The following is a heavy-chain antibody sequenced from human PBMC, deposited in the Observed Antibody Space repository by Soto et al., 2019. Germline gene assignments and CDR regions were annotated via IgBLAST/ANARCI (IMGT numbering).Heavy chain of an antibody. D-gene: IGHD1-26*01. CDR1: GYSFTSYW. V-gene: IGHV5-51*01. J-gene: IGHJ6*02. Sequence: PGESLKISCKGSGYSFTSYWIGWVRQMPGKGLEWMGIIYPGDSDTRYSPSFQGQVTISADKSISTAYLQWSSLKASDTAMYYCARLGGSYLIYYYYGMDVWGRGTTVTVSS. CDR2: IYPGDSDT. CDR3: ARLGGSYLIYYYYGMDV.